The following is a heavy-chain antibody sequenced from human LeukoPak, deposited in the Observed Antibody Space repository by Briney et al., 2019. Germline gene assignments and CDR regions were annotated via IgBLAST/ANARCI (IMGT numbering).Heavy chain of an antibody. V-gene: IGHV1-69*04. CDR1: GGTFSSYA. Sequence: SVKVSCTASGGTFSSYAISWVRQAPGQGLEWMGRIIPIFGIANYAQKFQGRVTITADKSTSTAYMELSSLRSEDTAVYYCARDCSGGSCYPDFDYWGQGTLVTVSS. J-gene: IGHJ4*02. D-gene: IGHD2-15*01. CDR3: ARDCSGGSCYPDFDY. CDR2: IIPIFGIA.